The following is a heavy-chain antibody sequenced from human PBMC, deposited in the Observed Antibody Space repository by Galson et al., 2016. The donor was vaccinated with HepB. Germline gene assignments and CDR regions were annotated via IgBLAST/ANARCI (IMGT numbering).Heavy chain of an antibody. CDR2: IQIYYSGST. Sequence: SETLSLTCTVSGGSISSYYWNWIRQRPGKGLEWIGYIQIYYSGSTNYNPSPKSRVTISVDTSKNQFSLKLTSVTAADTAVYYCASPYGDYDDDAFDIWGQGTMVTVSS. CDR3: ASPYGDYDDDAFDI. J-gene: IGHJ3*02. D-gene: IGHD4-17*01. V-gene: IGHV4-59*01. CDR1: GGSISSYY.